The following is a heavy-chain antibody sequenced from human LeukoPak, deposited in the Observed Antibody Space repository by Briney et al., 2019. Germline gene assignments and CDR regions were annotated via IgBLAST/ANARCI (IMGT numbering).Heavy chain of an antibody. CDR1: GGSISSYY. J-gene: IGHJ6*03. Sequence: PSETLSLTCTVSGGSISSYYWSWIRQPPGTGLEWIGYIYYSGSTNYNPSLKSRLTISVDTSKNQFPLKLSSVTAADTAVYYCASIAARPPTYYYYMDVWGKGTTVTVSS. V-gene: IGHV4-59*01. CDR3: ASIAARPPTYYYYMDV. CDR2: IYYSGST. D-gene: IGHD6-6*01.